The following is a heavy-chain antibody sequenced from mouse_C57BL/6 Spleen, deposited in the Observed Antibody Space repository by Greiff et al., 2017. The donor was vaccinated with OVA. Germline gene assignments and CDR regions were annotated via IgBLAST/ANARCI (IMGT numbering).Heavy chain of an antibody. V-gene: IGHV1-52*01. CDR1: GYTFTSYW. D-gene: IGHD2-4*01. CDR2: IDPSDSET. Sequence: QVQLQQPGAELVRPGSSVKLSCKASGYTFTSYWMHWVKQRPIQGLEWIGNIDPSDSETHYNQKFKDKATLTVDKSSSTAYMQLSSLTSEDSAVYYCARSTMITTCFDYWGQGTTLTVSS. CDR3: ARSTMITTCFDY. J-gene: IGHJ2*01.